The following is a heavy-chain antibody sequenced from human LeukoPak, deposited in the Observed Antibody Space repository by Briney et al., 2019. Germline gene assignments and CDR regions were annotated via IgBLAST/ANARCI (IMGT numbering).Heavy chain of an antibody. D-gene: IGHD3-22*01. CDR3: ARSSNGYYHFDL. CDR1: GGSISSSSYY. CDR2: IYYSGST. Sequence: DPSETLSLTCTVSGGSISSSSYYWGWIRQPPGKGLEWIASIYYSGSTYYNPSLKSRVTISVDTSKNQFSLKLSSVTAADTAVYYCARSSNGYYHFDLWGRGTLVTVSS. J-gene: IGHJ2*01. V-gene: IGHV4-39*01.